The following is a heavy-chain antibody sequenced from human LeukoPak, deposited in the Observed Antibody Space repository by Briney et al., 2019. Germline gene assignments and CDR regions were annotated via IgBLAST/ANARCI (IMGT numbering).Heavy chain of an antibody. D-gene: IGHD6-13*01. CDR2: IYSGGST. CDR3: ARELIAAAGEGIFDY. V-gene: IGHV3-53*01. CDR1: GFTVSSNY. Sequence: GGSLRLSCAASGFTVSSNYMSWVRQAPGKGLEWVSVIYSGGSTYYADSVKGRFTISRDNSKNTLYLQMNSLRAEDTAVYYCARELIAAAGEGIFDYWGQGTLVTVSS. J-gene: IGHJ4*02.